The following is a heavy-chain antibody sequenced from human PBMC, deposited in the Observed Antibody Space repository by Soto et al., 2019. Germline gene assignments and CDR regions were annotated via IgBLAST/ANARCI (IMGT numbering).Heavy chain of an antibody. CDR1: GFAFSSFS. CDR2: ISGSGLNT. V-gene: IGHV3-23*01. J-gene: IGHJ4*02. CDR3: ATPPGYNYTWGTLDY. Sequence: PGGSLRLSCAASGFAFSSFSMSWVRQSAEKGLEWVSTISGSGLNTYSADSVKGRFTISRDNSKNTLYLQMDNLRAEDTAVYYCATPPGYNYTWGTLDYWGQGTLVTVSS. D-gene: IGHD3-16*01.